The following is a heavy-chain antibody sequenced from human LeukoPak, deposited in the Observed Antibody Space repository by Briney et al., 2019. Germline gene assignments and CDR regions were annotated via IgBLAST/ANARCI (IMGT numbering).Heavy chain of an antibody. CDR3: ARALYGSGWCQDY. CDR1: GFTFEDYA. D-gene: IGHD6-19*01. J-gene: IGHJ4*02. Sequence: GGSLRLSCAASGFTFEDYAMHWVRQAPGRGLEWVSLISGDGSRTEYADSVKGRFTISRDNSRNTLYLQVNSLRAEDTALYYCARALYGSGWCQDYWGQGTLVTVSS. V-gene: IGHV3-43*02. CDR2: ISGDGSRT.